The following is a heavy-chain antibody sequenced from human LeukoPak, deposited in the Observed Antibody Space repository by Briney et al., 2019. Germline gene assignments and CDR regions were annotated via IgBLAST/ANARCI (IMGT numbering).Heavy chain of an antibody. J-gene: IGHJ4*02. CDR3: ARDFTLPYRGGDCYRGIDY. CDR2: ISYDGSNK. CDR1: GFTFSSYA. D-gene: IGHD2-21*02. Sequence: HSGGSLRLSCAASGFTFSSYAMHWVRQAPGKGLEWVAVISYDGSNKYYADSVKGRFTISRDNSKNTLYLQMNSLRAEDTAVYYCARDFTLPYRGGDCYRGIDYWGQGTLVTVSS. V-gene: IGHV3-30*04.